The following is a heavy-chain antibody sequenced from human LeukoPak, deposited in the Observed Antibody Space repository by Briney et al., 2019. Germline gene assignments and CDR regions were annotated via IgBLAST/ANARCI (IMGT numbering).Heavy chain of an antibody. Sequence: GGSLRLSCAASGFTLSSYAMSWVRQAPGKGLEWVSAISGSGGSTYYADSVKGRFTISRDNSKNTLYLQMNSLRAEDTAVNYCARWDDSAWGFGNWGPGTLVTVSS. CDR2: ISGSGGST. V-gene: IGHV3-23*01. CDR3: ARWDDSAWGFGN. D-gene: IGHD6-19*01. CDR1: GFTLSSYA. J-gene: IGHJ4*02.